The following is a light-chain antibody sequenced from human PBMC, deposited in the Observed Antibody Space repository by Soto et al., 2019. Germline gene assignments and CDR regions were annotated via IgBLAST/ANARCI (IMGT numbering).Light chain of an antibody. CDR1: SSDVGGYKY. CDR2: DVS. J-gene: IGLJ1*01. V-gene: IGLV2-14*01. Sequence: QSALTQPASVSGSPGQSITISCTGNSSDVGGYKYVSWYQQHPGEAPKLMIYDVSNRPSRVSNRFSGSKSGNTASLTISGLQAEDEANYYCSSYTSRSTRVFGTGTKLTVL. CDR3: SSYTSRSTRV.